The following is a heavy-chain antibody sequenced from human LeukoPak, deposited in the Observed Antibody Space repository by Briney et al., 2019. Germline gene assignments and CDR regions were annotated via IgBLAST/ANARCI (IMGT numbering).Heavy chain of an antibody. CDR2: MSSSGSP. D-gene: IGHD1-26*01. Sequence: SETLSPTCTVSGGSMSNYFWSWIRQPPGKGLEWIGYMSSSGSPNYNPSLKSRVTISVDTSNNQFSLKLISVTAADTAVYYCARRGPNSGSYSHFDLWGRGTLVTVSS. CDR1: GGSMSNYF. CDR3: ARRGPNSGSYSHFDL. J-gene: IGHJ2*01. V-gene: IGHV4-59*01.